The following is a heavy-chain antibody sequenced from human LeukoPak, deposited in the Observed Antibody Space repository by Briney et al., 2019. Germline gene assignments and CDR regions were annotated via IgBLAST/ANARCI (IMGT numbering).Heavy chain of an antibody. Sequence: PSEILSLTCAVYGGSFSGYYWSWIRQPPGKGLEWIGEINHSGSTNYNPSLKSRVTISVDTSKNQFSLKLSSVTAADTAVYYCARGYCTGGVCYRRYYYYYMDVWGKGTTVTVSS. V-gene: IGHV4-34*01. J-gene: IGHJ6*03. CDR2: INHSGST. D-gene: IGHD2-8*02. CDR3: ARGYCTGGVCYRRYYYYYMDV. CDR1: GGSFSGYY.